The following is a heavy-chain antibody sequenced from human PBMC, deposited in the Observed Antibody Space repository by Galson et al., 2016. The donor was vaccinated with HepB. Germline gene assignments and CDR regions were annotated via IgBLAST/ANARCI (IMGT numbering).Heavy chain of an antibody. CDR1: GGSISSRSYF. CDR3: ASGFDSDWYDFDY. CDR2: IFNSGTT. V-gene: IGHV4-39*01. D-gene: IGHD6-19*01. Sequence: ETLSLTCTVSGGSISSRSYFWAWIRQPPGKGLEWIGSIFNSGTTHYNPSLKSRVTMSVDTSKNRFSLRLSSVTAADTAMYYCASGFDSDWYDFDYWGQGTLVTVSS. J-gene: IGHJ4*02.